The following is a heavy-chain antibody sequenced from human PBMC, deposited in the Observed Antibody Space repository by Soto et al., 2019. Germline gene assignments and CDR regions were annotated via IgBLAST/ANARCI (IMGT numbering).Heavy chain of an antibody. CDR3: ARVTGRYYYGMDV. CDR1: GGSFSGYY. CDR2: INHSGST. V-gene: IGHV4-34*01. J-gene: IGHJ6*04. Sequence: QVQLQQWGAGLLKPSETLSLTCAVYGGSFSGYYWSWIRQPPGTGLEWIGEINHSGSTNYNPSLKSLVTISVDTSKNQFSLKLSSVTAADTAVYYCARVTGRYYYGMDVWGKGTTVTVSS.